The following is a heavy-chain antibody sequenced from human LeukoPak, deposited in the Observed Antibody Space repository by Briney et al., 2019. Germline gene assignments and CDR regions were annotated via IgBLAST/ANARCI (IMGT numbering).Heavy chain of an antibody. J-gene: IGHJ4*02. CDR2: ISYDASNK. Sequence: PGRSLRLSCAASGXTFSNYAMHWVRQAPGKGLGWVAVISYDASNKYYADSVKGRFTISRDNSKNTLYLQMNSLRSEDTAVYYCARDDYGDYGLLDFWGQGILVTVSS. CDR1: GXTFSNYA. D-gene: IGHD4-17*01. CDR3: ARDDYGDYGLLDF. V-gene: IGHV3-30-3*01.